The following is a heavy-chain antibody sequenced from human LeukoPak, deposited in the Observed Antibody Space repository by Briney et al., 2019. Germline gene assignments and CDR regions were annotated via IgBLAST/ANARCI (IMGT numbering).Heavy chain of an antibody. J-gene: IGHJ4*02. D-gene: IGHD3-3*01. CDR1: GFTFSSYA. CDR2: ISGSGGST. V-gene: IGHV3-23*01. Sequence: PGGSLRLSCAASGFTFSSYAMSWVRQAPGKGLEWVSAISGSGGSTYYADSVKGRFTISRDNSKNTLYLQMNSLRAEDTAVYYCAKARIFTIFGVLDGGYFDYWGQGTLVTVSS. CDR3: AKARIFTIFGVLDGGYFDY.